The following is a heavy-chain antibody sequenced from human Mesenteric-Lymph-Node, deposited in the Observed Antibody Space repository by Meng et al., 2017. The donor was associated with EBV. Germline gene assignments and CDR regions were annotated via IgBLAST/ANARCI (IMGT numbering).Heavy chain of an antibody. CDR1: GYTFTNYD. Sequence: VQLVQSGAEVKKPGASVKVSCKASGYTFTNYDISWVRQAPGQGLGWMGWISAYNGNRNNAQKFQGRVTMTTDTSTSTAYMELRSLRSDDTAVYYCARRRRIVGATDFDYWGQGTLVTVSS. CDR2: ISAYNGNR. CDR3: ARRRRIVGATDFDY. D-gene: IGHD1-26*01. V-gene: IGHV1-18*01. J-gene: IGHJ4*02.